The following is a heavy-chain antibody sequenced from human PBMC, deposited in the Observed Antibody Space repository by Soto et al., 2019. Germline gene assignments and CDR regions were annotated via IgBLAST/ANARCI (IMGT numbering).Heavy chain of an antibody. V-gene: IGHV4-34*01. D-gene: IGHD3-3*01. CDR1: GGSFSGYY. CDR2: INHSGST. CDR3: ARAGLRFSDY. J-gene: IGHJ4*02. Sequence: SETLSLTCAVYGGSFSGYYWSWIRQPPGKGLEWIGEINHSGSTNYNPSLKSRVTISVDTSKNQFSLKLSSVTAADTAVYYCARAGLRFSDYWGQGTLVTVSS.